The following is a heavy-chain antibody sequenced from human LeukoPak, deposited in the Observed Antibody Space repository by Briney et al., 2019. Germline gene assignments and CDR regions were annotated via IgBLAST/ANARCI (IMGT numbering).Heavy chain of an antibody. CDR1: GVSISSSRYY. Sequence: SETLSLTCTVSGVSISSSRYYWDWIRQPPGKGLEWIGSIYYSGSTYYNPALKSRVTISVDTSKNQFSLKVSSVTAADTAVYYCARQGLNSSSSSWG. CDR3: ARQGLNSSSSS. D-gene: IGHD6-13*01. V-gene: IGHV4-39*01. CDR2: IYYSGST. J-gene: IGHJ1*01.